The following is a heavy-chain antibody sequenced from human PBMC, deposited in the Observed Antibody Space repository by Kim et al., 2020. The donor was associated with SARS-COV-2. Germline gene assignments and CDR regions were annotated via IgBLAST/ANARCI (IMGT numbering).Heavy chain of an antibody. CDR2: ISAYNGNT. J-gene: IGHJ3*02. D-gene: IGHD3-22*01. Sequence: ASVKVSCEASGYTFTSYGISWVRQAPGQGLEWMGWISAYNGNTNYAQKLQGRVTMTTDTSTSTAYMELRSLRSDDTAVYYCARSSLHYYDSSGYYPGAFDIWGQGTMVTVSS. CDR1: GYTFTSYG. V-gene: IGHV1-18*01. CDR3: ARSSLHYYDSSGYYPGAFDI.